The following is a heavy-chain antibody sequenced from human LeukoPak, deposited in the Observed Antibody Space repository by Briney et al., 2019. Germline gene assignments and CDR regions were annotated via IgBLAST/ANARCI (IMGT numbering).Heavy chain of an antibody. CDR3: ARAYDSSGYLNGTFDI. CDR2: INPSGGST. V-gene: IGHV1-46*01. J-gene: IGHJ3*02. D-gene: IGHD3-22*01. Sequence: ASVKVSCKASGYTITSYYMHWVRQAPGQGLEWMGIINPSGGSTSYAQKFQGRVTMTRDTSTSTVYMELSSLRSEDTAVYYCARAYDSSGYLNGTFDIWGQGTMVTVSS. CDR1: GYTITSYY.